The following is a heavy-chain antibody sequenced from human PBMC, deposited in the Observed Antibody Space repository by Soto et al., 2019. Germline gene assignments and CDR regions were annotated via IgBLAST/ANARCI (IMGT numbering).Heavy chain of an antibody. CDR1: YW. J-gene: IGHJ5*02. Sequence: YWAGSLRQMPGKGLEWMGIIYPGDSDTRYSPSFQGQVTISADKSISTAYLQWSSLKASDTAMYYYARERESNWFDPWGQGTLVTVS. CDR2: IYPGDSDT. V-gene: IGHV5-51*01. CDR3: ARERESNWFDP.